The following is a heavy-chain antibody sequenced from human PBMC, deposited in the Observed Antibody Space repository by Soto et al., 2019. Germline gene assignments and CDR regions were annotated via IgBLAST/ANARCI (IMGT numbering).Heavy chain of an antibody. CDR3: ARGDSTDCSNGVCSFFYNHDMDV. J-gene: IGHJ6*02. D-gene: IGHD2-8*01. V-gene: IGHV1-2*04. CDR2: INPKSGGT. Sequence: ASVTVSCKASGYSFTDYHIHWVRQAPGQGLEWLGRINPKSGGTSTAQKFQGWVTMTTDTSISTASMELTRLTSDDTAIYYCARGDSTDCSNGVCSFFYNHDMDVWGQGTTVTVSS. CDR1: GYSFTDYH.